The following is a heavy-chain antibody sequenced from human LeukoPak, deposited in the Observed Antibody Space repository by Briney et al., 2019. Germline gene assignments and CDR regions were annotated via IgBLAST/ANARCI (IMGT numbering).Heavy chain of an antibody. CDR3: ARQAQNRNYPRYFDY. CDR2: IYYSGST. Sequence: PSETLSLSCTVSDVSVSRGPDYWNWIRQPPGKGLEWIGYIYYSGSTNYNPSLKSRVTLSVDTSKNQFSLKVTSVTAADTAVYYCARQAQNRNYPRYFDYWGQGTLVTVSS. D-gene: IGHD1-7*01. CDR1: DVSVSRGPDY. V-gene: IGHV4-61*01. J-gene: IGHJ4*02.